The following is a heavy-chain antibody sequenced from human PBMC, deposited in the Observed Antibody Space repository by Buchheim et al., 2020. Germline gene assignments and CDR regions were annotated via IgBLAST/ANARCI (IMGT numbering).Heavy chain of an antibody. CDR3: ASPYRDYSSSAQDV. D-gene: IGHD6-13*01. V-gene: IGHV3-21*01. Sequence: VQLVESGGGVVQPGRSLRLSCAASGFTFSSYSMNWVRQAPGKGLEWVSSISSSSSYIYYADSVKGRFTISRDNAKHSLSLQMNSLRAEDTAVYYCASPYRDYSSSAQDVWGQGTT. CDR2: ISSSSSYI. J-gene: IGHJ6*02. CDR1: GFTFSSYS.